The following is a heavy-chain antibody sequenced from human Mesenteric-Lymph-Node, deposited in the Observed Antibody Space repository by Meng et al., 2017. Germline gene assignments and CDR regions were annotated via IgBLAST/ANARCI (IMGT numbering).Heavy chain of an antibody. D-gene: IGHD3-16*02. Sequence: GESLKISCAASGFTFSSYAMHWVRQAPGKGLEWVAVISYDGSNKYYADSVKGRFTISRDNAKNSLYLQMNSLRAEDTAVYYCARSRGGGVIAEFDYWGQGTLVTVSS. V-gene: IGHV3-30*04. CDR3: ARSRGGGVIAEFDY. CDR1: GFTFSSYA. J-gene: IGHJ4*02. CDR2: ISYDGSNK.